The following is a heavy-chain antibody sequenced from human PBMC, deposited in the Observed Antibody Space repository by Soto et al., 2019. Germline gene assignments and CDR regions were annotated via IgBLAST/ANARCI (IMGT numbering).Heavy chain of an antibody. CDR2: ISYDGSDK. J-gene: IGHJ4*02. D-gene: IGHD2-21*02. CDR1: GFTFSPYT. V-gene: IGHV3-30-3*01. CDR3: ARGGGFCGADCYKGGIDY. Sequence: LRLSCAASGFTFSPYTMHWVRQTPGKGLEWVAVISYDGSDKYYADSVRGRFTISRNNSKNTLFLQMNSLRAEDMALYYCARGGGFCGADCYKGGIDYWGQGALVTVSS.